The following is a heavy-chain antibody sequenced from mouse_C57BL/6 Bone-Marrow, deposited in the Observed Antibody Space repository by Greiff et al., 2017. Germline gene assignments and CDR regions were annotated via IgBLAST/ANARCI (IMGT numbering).Heavy chain of an antibody. J-gene: IGHJ2*01. D-gene: IGHD2-4*01. CDR3: ARHYYDYDDFDY. CDR1: GYTFTSYW. Sequence: QVQLQQPGAELVRPGTSVKLSCKASGYTFTSYWMHWVKPRPGQGLEWIGVIDPSDSYTNYNQKFKGKATLTVDTSSSTAYMQLSSLTSEDSAVYYCARHYYDYDDFDYWGQGTTLTVSS. V-gene: IGHV1-59*01. CDR2: IDPSDSYT.